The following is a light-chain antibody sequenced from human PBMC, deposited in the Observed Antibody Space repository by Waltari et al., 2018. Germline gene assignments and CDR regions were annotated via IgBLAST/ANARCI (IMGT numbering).Light chain of an antibody. CDR1: QSVGSS. V-gene: IGKV3-15*01. J-gene: IGKJ4*01. CDR3: QQYSGWPPTLT. CDR2: DAS. Sequence: EIVMTQSPATLSVSPGERATLACRASQSVGSSLAWYQKKPGRAPRRLIYDASTRATGIPARFSGSGSGTEFTLTISSLQSEDFAVYYCQQYSGWPPTLTFGGGTEVETK.